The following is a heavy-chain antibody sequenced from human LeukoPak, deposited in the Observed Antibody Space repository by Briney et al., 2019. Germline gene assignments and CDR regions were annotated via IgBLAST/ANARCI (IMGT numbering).Heavy chain of an antibody. CDR3: ARGPHLRWYDY. Sequence: SVKVSCKASGGTFSSYAISWVRQAPGQGLEWMGRIIPILGIANYAQKFQGRVTITADKSTSTAYMELSSLRSEDTAVYYCARGPHLRWYDYWGQGTLVTVSS. CDR1: GGTFSSYA. D-gene: IGHD4-23*01. CDR2: IIPILGIA. V-gene: IGHV1-69*04. J-gene: IGHJ4*02.